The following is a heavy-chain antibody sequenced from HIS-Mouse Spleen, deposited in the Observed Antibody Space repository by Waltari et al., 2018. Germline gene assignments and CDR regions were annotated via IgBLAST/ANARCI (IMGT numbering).Heavy chain of an antibody. CDR2: ISGSGGST. D-gene: IGHD3-22*01. CDR3: ARAITMIVPWNY. J-gene: IGHJ4*02. V-gene: IGHV3-23*01. Sequence: EVQLLESGGGLVQPGGSLRLSCAASGFTFSSYAISGARQAPGKGLEWVSAISGSGGSTYYADSVKGRFTISRDNSKNTLYLQMNSLRAEDTAVYYCARAITMIVPWNYWGQGTLVTVSS. CDR1: GFTFSSYA.